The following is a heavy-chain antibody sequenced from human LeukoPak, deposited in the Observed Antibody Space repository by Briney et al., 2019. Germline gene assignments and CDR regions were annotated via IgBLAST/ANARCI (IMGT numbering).Heavy chain of an antibody. Sequence: GASVKVSCKASGYTFTSYGISWVRQAPGQGLEWMGWISAYNGNTNYAQKLQGRVTMTTDTSTSTAYMELRSLRSDDTAVYYCARASKYSSSNTKAEYFQHWGQGTLVTVSS. CDR1: GYTFTSYG. D-gene: IGHD6-13*01. CDR2: ISAYNGNT. V-gene: IGHV1-18*01. CDR3: ARASKYSSSNTKAEYFQH. J-gene: IGHJ1*01.